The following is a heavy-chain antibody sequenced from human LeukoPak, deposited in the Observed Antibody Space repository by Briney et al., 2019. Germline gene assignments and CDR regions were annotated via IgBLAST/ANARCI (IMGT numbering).Heavy chain of an antibody. CDR2: ISYDGSNK. V-gene: IGHV3-30-3*02. D-gene: IGHD3-10*01. CDR1: GFTFSSYA. J-gene: IGHJ3*02. Sequence: PGGSLRLSCAASGFTFSSYAMHWVRQAPGKGLEWVAVISYDGSNKYYADSVKGRFTISRDNSKNTLNLQMNSLRAEDTAVYYCAKKAYYGSGSFSLTHDAFDIWGQGTMVTVSS. CDR3: AKKAYYGSGSFSLTHDAFDI.